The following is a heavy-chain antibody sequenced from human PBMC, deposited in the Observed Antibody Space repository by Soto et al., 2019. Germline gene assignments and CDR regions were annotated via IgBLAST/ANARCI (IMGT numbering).Heavy chain of an antibody. Sequence: PSETLSLTCTVSGGSISSYYWSWIRQPPGKGLEWIGYIYYSGSTNYNPSLKSRVTISVDTSKNQFSLKLSSVTAADTAVYYCARVVEMASPVADYWGQGTLVTVSS. CDR3: ARVVEMASPVADY. J-gene: IGHJ4*02. CDR2: IYYSGST. CDR1: GGSISSYY. V-gene: IGHV4-59*01. D-gene: IGHD2-2*01.